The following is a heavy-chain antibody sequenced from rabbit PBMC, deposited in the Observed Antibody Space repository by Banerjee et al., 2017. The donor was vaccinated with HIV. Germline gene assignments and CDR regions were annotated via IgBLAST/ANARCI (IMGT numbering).Heavy chain of an antibody. J-gene: IGHJ3*01. Sequence: QQQLEESGGGLVKPGGTLTLTCKASGFSFSNKYVMCWVRQAPGKGLEWIAWITTGSSGSTYYASWAKGRFTISKTSSTTVTLQMTSLTAADTATYFCARYVGSGYCDLWGQGTLVTVS. CDR2: ITTGSSGST. V-gene: IGHV1S45*01. D-gene: IGHD8-1*01. CDR3: ARYVGSGYCDL. CDR1: GFSFSNKYV.